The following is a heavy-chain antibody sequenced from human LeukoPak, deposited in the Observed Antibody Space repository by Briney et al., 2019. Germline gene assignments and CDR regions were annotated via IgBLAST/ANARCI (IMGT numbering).Heavy chain of an antibody. D-gene: IGHD2-2*01. V-gene: IGHV1-8*01. CDR2: MNPNSGNT. CDR3: ARSSGYCSSTSCYFNFDY. Sequence: GASVKVSCKASGYTFTSYDINWVRQATGQGLEWMGWMNPNSGNTGYAQKFQGRVTMTRNTYISTAYMELSSLRSDDTAVYYCARSSGYCSSTSCYFNFDYWGQGTLVTVSS. CDR1: GYTFTSYD. J-gene: IGHJ4*02.